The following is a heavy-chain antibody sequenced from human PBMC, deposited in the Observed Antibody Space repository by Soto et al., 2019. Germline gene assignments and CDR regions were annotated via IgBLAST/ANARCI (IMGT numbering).Heavy chain of an antibody. CDR2: ISYDGSNK. CDR1: GFTFGTYG. CDR3: AHTSYSSTWYLDY. V-gene: IGHV3-30*03. J-gene: IGHJ4*02. D-gene: IGHD6-13*01. Sequence: GGSLRLSCAASGFTFGTYGMHWVRQAPGKGLEWVALISYDGSNKYYADSVKSRLTITKDTSKNQVVLTMTNMDPVDTATYYCAHTSYSSTWYLDYWGQGTLVTVSS.